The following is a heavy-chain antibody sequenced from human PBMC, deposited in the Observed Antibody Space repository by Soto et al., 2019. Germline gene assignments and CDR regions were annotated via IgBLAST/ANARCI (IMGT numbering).Heavy chain of an antibody. D-gene: IGHD2-21*02. V-gene: IGHV3-33*01. CDR2: IWYDGSNK. J-gene: IGHJ4*02. CDR1: GFTFSSYG. Sequence: QVQLVESGGGVVQPGRSLRLSCAASGFTFSSYGMHWVRQAPGKGLEWVAVIWYDGSNKYYADSVKGRFTISRDNSKNTLYLQMNSLRAEETAVYYCARALGVYCGGDCALDYWGQGTMVTVSS. CDR3: ARALGVYCGGDCALDY.